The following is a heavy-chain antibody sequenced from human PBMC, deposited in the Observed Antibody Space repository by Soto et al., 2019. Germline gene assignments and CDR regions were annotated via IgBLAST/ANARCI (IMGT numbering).Heavy chain of an antibody. D-gene: IGHD2-21*02. CDR2: IYYSGST. J-gene: IGHJ6*02. CDR1: GGSISSGGYY. CDR3: ARVCAGDCHYGLDV. V-gene: IGHV4-31*03. Sequence: QVQLQESGPGLVKPSQTLSLTCTVSGGSISSGGYYWTWIRQHPGKGLEWIGYIYYSGSTYYNPSLKSRVTISVDTSKNQFSLKLSSVTAADTAVYYCARVCAGDCHYGLDVWGQGTTVTVSS.